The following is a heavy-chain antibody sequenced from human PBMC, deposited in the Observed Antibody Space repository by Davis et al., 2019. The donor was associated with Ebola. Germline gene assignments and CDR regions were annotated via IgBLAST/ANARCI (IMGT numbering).Heavy chain of an antibody. CDR1: GGSFSGYH. V-gene: IGHV4-34*01. J-gene: IGHJ3*02. CDR2: INHSGST. CDR3: ARYKVDTAMVNIVATTEDAFDI. Sequence: PSETLSLTCAVYGGSFSGYHWSWIRQPPGKGLEWIGEINHSGSTNYNPSLKSRVTISVDTSKNQFSLKLSSVTAADTAVYYCARYKVDTAMVNIVATTEDAFDIWGQGTMVTVSS. D-gene: IGHD5-18*01.